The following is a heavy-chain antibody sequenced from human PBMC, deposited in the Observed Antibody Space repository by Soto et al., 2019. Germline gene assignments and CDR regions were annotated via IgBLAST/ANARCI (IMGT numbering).Heavy chain of an antibody. J-gene: IGHJ5*02. Sequence: PGGSLRLSCAASGFTFSSYGVLWVRQAPGKGLEWVALISYDGSNKYYADSVKGRFTISRDNSKNTLYLQMNSLRAEDTAVYYCAKDPQWLAPGGWFDPWGQGTLVTVSS. D-gene: IGHD6-19*01. CDR1: GFTFSSYG. CDR2: ISYDGSNK. V-gene: IGHV3-30*18. CDR3: AKDPQWLAPGGWFDP.